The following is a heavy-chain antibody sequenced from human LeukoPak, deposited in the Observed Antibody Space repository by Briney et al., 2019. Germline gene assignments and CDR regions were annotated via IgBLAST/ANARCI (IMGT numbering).Heavy chain of an antibody. Sequence: ASVKVCCKASGYTFTSYYMHWVRQAPGQGLEWMGIINPSGGSTSYAQKFQGRVTMTRDMSTSTVYMELSSLRSEDTAVYYCARAIAAWMRQDYYMDVWGKGTTVTVSS. CDR1: GYTFTSYY. CDR2: INPSGGST. J-gene: IGHJ6*03. D-gene: IGHD6-13*01. V-gene: IGHV1-46*01. CDR3: ARAIAAWMRQDYYMDV.